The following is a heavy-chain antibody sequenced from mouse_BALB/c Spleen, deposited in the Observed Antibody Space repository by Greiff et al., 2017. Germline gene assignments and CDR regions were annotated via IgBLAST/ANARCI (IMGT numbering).Heavy chain of an antibody. V-gene: IGHV1-14*01. Sequence: VHVKQSGPELVKPGASVKMSCKASGYTFTSYVMHWVKQKPGQGLEWIGYINPYNDGTKYNEKFKGKATLTSDKSSSTAYMELSSLTSEDSAVYYCAREGSTMITTVYWGQGTTLTVSS. CDR1: GYTFTSYV. J-gene: IGHJ2*01. CDR3: AREGSTMITTVY. CDR2: INPYNDGT. D-gene: IGHD2-4*01.